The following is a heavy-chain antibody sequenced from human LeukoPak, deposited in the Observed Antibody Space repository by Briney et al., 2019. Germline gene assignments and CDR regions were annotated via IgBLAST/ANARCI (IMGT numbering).Heavy chain of an antibody. CDR1: GVTVSTNS. V-gene: IGHV3-53*01. CDR2: VFSGGGT. D-gene: IGHD1-26*01. J-gene: IGHJ4*02. Sequence: GGSLRLSCAASGVTVSTNSMSWVRQAPGKGLEWVSAVFSGGGTYYADSVKGRFTISRDTSKNTLFLQMTSLRAEDTAVYYCARGGNRGSYYFDYWGQGTLVTVSS. CDR3: ARGGNRGSYYFDY.